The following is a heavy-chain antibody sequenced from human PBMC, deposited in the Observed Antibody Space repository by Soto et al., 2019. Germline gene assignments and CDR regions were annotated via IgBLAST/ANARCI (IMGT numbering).Heavy chain of an antibody. CDR1: GYTFTTYG. CDR3: ATDVGVASDGPGREGMDV. Sequence: QAQVLQSGAEVKKPGASVKVSCKASGYTFTTYGVSWVRQAPGQGLEWMGWISTHTGNTLYAEKFQGRVTVTTDTSSSRDYMELTSLRSDDTAVYYCATDVGVASDGPGREGMDVWGQGTMVTVSS. V-gene: IGHV1-18*01. J-gene: IGHJ6*02. D-gene: IGHD3-10*01. CDR2: ISTHTGNT.